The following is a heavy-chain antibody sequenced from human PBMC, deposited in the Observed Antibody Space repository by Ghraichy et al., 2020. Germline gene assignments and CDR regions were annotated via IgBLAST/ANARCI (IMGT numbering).Heavy chain of an antibody. CDR2: IKSDGSYT. V-gene: IGHV3-74*01. CDR1: GFPFSTYW. J-gene: IGHJ4*02. Sequence: GGSLRLSCAASGFPFSTYWMHWVRQAPGEGPVWVSRIKSDGSYTNYADSVKSRFTISRDNAKNTLYLQMNSLRAEDTAVYYCARGNSGYTLDWGRGTRVTVSS. CDR3: ARGNSGYTLD. D-gene: IGHD5-18*01.